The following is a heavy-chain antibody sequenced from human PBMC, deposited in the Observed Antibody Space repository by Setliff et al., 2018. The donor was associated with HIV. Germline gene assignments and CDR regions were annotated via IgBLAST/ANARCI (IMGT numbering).Heavy chain of an antibody. Sequence: LSLTCTVSGGSISSSSYYWGWIRQPPGKGLEWIGSIYYSRSTNYNPSLKSRVTISVDTSKNQFSLKLSSVTAADTAVYYCARYYYGSGSYTTAYYFDYWGQGTLVTVSS. D-gene: IGHD3-10*01. CDR2: IYYSRST. V-gene: IGHV4-39*07. J-gene: IGHJ4*02. CDR3: ARYYYGSGSYTTAYYFDY. CDR1: GGSISSSSYY.